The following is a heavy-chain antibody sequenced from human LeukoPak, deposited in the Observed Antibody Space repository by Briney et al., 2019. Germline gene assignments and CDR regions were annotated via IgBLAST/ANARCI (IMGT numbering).Heavy chain of an antibody. J-gene: IGHJ4*02. Sequence: GGSLRLSCAASGFTFSSYGMHWVRQAPGKGLEWVAVIWYDGSNKYYADSVKGRFTISRDNSKNTLYLQMNSLRAEDTAVYYCAKVQWLENYYFDYWGQGTLVTVSS. CDR3: AKVQWLENYYFDY. CDR1: GFTFSSYG. CDR2: IWYDGSNK. D-gene: IGHD6-19*01. V-gene: IGHV3-33*06.